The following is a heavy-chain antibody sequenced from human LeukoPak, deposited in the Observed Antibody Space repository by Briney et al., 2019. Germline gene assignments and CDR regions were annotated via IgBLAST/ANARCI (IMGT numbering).Heavy chain of an antibody. V-gene: IGHV3-15*01. J-gene: IGHJ3*02. CDR1: GFTFSNAW. Sequence: GGSLRLSCEASGFTFSNAWMSWVRQAPGKGLEWVGRIKSKTDGGTTDYAAPVKGRFTISRDDSKNTLYLQMNSLKTEDTAVYYCVVITRGDAFDIWGQGTMVTVSS. D-gene: IGHD3-22*01. CDR2: IKSKTDGGTT. CDR3: VVITRGDAFDI.